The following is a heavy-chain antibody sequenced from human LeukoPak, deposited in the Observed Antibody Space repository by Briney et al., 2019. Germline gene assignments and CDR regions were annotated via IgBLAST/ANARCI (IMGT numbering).Heavy chain of an antibody. CDR3: TRGDLVGVTGRAYQH. D-gene: IGHD1-26*01. Sequence: GGSLRLSCAASGFTFSSYWMSWVRQAPGKGLEWVANIKQDGSEKYYMDSVKGRFTISRDNAKNSLYLQMDSLRAEDTAVYYCTRGDLVGVTGRAYQHWGQGTLATVSS. J-gene: IGHJ1*01. CDR2: IKQDGSEK. V-gene: IGHV3-7*01. CDR1: GFTFSSYW.